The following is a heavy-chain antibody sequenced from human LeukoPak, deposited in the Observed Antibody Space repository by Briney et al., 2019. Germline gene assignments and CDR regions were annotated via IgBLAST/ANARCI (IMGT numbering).Heavy chain of an antibody. D-gene: IGHD2-15*01. CDR3: ARGRRAYCSGGSCYSPLDY. CDR1: GGTFSSYA. CDR2: IIPIFGTA. J-gene: IGHJ4*02. Sequence: GASVKVSCKASGGTFSSYAISWVRQAPGQGLEWMGGIIPIFGTANYAQKFQGRVTITADESTSTAYMELSSLRSEDTAVYYCARGRRAYCSGGSCYSPLDYWGQGTLVTVSS. V-gene: IGHV1-69*13.